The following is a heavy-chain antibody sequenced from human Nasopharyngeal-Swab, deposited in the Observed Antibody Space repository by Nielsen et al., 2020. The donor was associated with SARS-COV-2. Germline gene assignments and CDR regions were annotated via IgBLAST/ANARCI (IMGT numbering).Heavy chain of an antibody. CDR2: ISYDGSNK. CDR3: ARVVPAAIDYYYYMDV. CDR1: GFTFSSYG. D-gene: IGHD2-2*02. V-gene: IGHV3-30*03. Sequence: GGSLRLSCAASGFTFSSYGMHWVRQAPGKGLEWVAVISYDGSNKYYADSVKGRFTISRDNSKNTLYLQMNSLRAEDTAVYYCARVVPAAIDYYYYMDVWGKGTTVTVS. J-gene: IGHJ6*03.